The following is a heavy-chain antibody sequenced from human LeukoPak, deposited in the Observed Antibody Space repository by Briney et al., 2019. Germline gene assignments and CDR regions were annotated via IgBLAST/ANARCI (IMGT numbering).Heavy chain of an antibody. CDR3: ASRGLVPRYGWSSS. CDR2: INHSGST. V-gene: IGHV4-34*01. D-gene: IGHD6-6*01. J-gene: IGHJ4*02. Sequence: PSETLSLTCAVYGGSFSGYYWSWIRQPPGKGLEWIGEINHSGSTNYNPSLKSRVTISVDTSKNQFSLKLSSVTAADTAVYYCASRGLVPRYGWSSSWGQGTLVTVPS. CDR1: GGSFSGYY.